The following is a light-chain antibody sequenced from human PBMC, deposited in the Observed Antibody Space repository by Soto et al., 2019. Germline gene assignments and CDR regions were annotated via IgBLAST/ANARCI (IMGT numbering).Light chain of an antibody. CDR2: EVS. CDR1: SSDVGGYNY. Sequence: QSALTQPPSASGSPGQSVTISCTGTSSDVGGYNYVSWYQQHPGKAPKLMIYEVSKRPSGVPDRFSGSKSGNTASLTVSGLQAEDEAEYYCSSYAGSNNANYVFGPGTKLTVL. CDR3: SSYAGSNNANYV. J-gene: IGLJ1*01. V-gene: IGLV2-8*01.